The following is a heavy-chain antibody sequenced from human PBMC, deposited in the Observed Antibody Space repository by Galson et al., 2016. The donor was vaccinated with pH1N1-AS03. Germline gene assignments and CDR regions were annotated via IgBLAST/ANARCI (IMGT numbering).Heavy chain of an antibody. D-gene: IGHD3-10*01. CDR3: AHRFYGSGASFFDF. Sequence: PALVKPTQTLTLTCTFSGFSLTDGGLGVDWIRQPPGKALEWLGMIYWHDDKRYNPSLQNRLTLTQGVSKSEVVLQMTNVDPEDTATYYCAHRFYGSGASFFDFWGQGIVVVVS. CDR1: GFSLTDGGLG. J-gene: IGHJ4*02. V-gene: IGHV2-5*01. CDR2: IYWHDDK.